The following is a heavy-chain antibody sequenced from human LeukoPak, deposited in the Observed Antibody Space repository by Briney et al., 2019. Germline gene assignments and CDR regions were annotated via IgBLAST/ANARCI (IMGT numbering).Heavy chain of an antibody. J-gene: IGHJ4*02. D-gene: IGHD3-9*01. CDR3: ARVPEYMDILIAGSTTPDY. Sequence: PGGSLRLSCAASGYTFSSYSMNWVRQAPGKGLEWVSSITSSSSIYYADSVKGRFTISRDNATHSLYLQMNSLRAEDTAVYYCARVPEYMDILIAGSTTPDYWGQGTLVTVYS. CDR1: GYTFSSYS. CDR2: ITSSSSI. V-gene: IGHV3-21*01.